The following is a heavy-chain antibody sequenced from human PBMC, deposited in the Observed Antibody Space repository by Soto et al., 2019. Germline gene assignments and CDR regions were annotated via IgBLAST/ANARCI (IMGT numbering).Heavy chain of an antibody. J-gene: IGHJ6*03. CDR3: ARHKDIVVVPAAMSMDV. V-gene: IGHV4-39*01. CDR1: GGSVSSSSYY. Sequence: KNAETLSLTCTVSGGSVSSSSYYWGWIRQPPGKGLEWIGSIYYSGSTYYNPSPKSRVTISVDTSKNQFSLKLSSVTAADTAVYYCARHKDIVVVPAAMSMDVWGKGTTVTVSS. D-gene: IGHD2-2*01. CDR2: IYYSGST.